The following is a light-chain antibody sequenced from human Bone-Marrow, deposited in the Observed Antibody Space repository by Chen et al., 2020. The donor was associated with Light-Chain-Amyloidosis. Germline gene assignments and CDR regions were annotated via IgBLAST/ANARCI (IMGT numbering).Light chain of an antibody. CDR3: QSADSSGTYEVI. V-gene: IGLV3-25*03. CDR1: DLPTKY. CDR2: RDT. Sequence: SYELTQPPSLSVSPGQTARITCSGDDLPTKYAYWYQQKPGQAPLLVIHRDTERPSGISERFSGSSSGRTATLTISGVQAEDEADYHCQSADSSGTYEVIFGGGTKLTVL. J-gene: IGLJ2*01.